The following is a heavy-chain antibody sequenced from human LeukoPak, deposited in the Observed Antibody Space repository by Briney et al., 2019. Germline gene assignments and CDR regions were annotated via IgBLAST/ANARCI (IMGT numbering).Heavy chain of an antibody. V-gene: IGHV3-30*04. D-gene: IGHD3-22*01. Sequence: GESLRLSCAASGFTFSNYAMHWVRQAPGKGLEWVAVMSYDGSNKYYADSVKGRFTISRDNSKNTLYLQMNSLRAEDTAVYYCARDPTSLPNYYDSSGYFDYWGQGTLVTVSS. CDR3: ARDPTSLPNYYDSSGYFDY. CDR2: MSYDGSNK. CDR1: GFTFSNYA. J-gene: IGHJ4*02.